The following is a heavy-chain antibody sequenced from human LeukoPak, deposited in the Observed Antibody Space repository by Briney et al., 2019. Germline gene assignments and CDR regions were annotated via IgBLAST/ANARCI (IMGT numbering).Heavy chain of an antibody. D-gene: IGHD2-15*01. CDR3: ARDNGGRAMAYYYYYYMDV. V-gene: IGHV1-8*01. CDR1: GYTFTSYD. Sequence: ASVKVSCKASGYTFTSYDINWVRQATGQGLEWMGWMNPNSGNTGYAQKFQGRVTMTRNTSISTAYMELSSLRSEDTAVYYCARDNGGRAMAYYYYYYMDVWGKGTTVTIPS. CDR2: MNPNSGNT. J-gene: IGHJ6*03.